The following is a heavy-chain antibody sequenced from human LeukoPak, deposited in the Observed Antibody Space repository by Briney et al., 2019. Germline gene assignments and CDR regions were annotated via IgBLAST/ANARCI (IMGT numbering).Heavy chain of an antibody. Sequence: PSETLSLTCTVSDDSTTNRIYYWGWIRQPPGKGLEWIGSIYYSGSTNYNPSLKSRVTISVDTSKNQFSLKLSSVTAADTAVYYCARGGSGSYYSDWFDPWGQGTLVTVSS. CDR3: ARGGSGSYYSDWFDP. CDR1: DDSTTNRIYY. D-gene: IGHD1-26*01. J-gene: IGHJ5*02. V-gene: IGHV4-39*07. CDR2: IYYSGST.